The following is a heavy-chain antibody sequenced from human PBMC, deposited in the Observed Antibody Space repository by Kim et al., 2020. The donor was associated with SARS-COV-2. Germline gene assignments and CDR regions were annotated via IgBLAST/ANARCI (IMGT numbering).Heavy chain of an antibody. V-gene: IGHV1-3*01. CDR1: GYTFTSYA. CDR3: ARASYDFWSGYSTEDFDY. J-gene: IGHJ4*02. CDR2: INAGNGNT. D-gene: IGHD3-3*01. Sequence: ASVKVSCKASGYTFTSYAMHWVRQAPGQRLEWMGWINAGNGNTKYSQKFQGRVTITRDTSASTAYMELSSLRSEDTAVYYCARASYDFWSGYSTEDFDYWGQGTLVTVSS.